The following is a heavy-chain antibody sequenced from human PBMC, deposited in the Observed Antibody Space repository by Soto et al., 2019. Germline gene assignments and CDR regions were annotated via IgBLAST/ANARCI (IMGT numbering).Heavy chain of an antibody. V-gene: IGHV3-23*01. CDR1: GFTFSSYA. Sequence: GSLRLSCAASGFTFSSYAMSWVRQAPGKGLEWVSAISGSGGSTYYADSVKGRFTISRDNSKNTLYLQMNSLRAEDTAVYYCAKVLGDFWSGYYLGPYYFDYWGQGTLVTVSS. CDR2: ISGSGGST. J-gene: IGHJ4*02. CDR3: AKVLGDFWSGYYLGPYYFDY. D-gene: IGHD3-3*01.